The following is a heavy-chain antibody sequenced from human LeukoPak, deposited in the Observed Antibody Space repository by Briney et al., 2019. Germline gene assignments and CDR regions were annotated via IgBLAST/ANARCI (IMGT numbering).Heavy chain of an antibody. CDR3: ARGPPYYDSSGYYYGGTAFDI. CDR2: ISSDESST. Sequence: PGGSLRLSCVVSGFTFSSYWMHWVRQAAGKGLVWVSRISSDESSTSSADSVKGRFTISRDNAKNTLYLQMNSLRAEDTAVYYCARGPPYYDSSGYYYGGTAFDIWGQGTMVTVSS. D-gene: IGHD3-22*01. V-gene: IGHV3-74*01. J-gene: IGHJ3*02. CDR1: GFTFSSYW.